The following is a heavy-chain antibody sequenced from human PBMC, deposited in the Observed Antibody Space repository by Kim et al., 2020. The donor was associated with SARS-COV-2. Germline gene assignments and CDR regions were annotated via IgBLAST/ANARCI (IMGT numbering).Heavy chain of an antibody. CDR3: AADLLVYGVTVDY. D-gene: IGHD2-8*01. CDR2: IVVGSGNT. J-gene: IGHJ4*02. V-gene: IGHV1-58*01. Sequence: SVKVSCKASGFTFTSSAVQWVRQARGQRLEWIGWIVVGSGNTNYAQKFQERVTITRDMSTSTAYMELSSLRSEDTAVYYCAADLLVYGVTVDYWGQGTLVTVSS. CDR1: GFTFTSSA.